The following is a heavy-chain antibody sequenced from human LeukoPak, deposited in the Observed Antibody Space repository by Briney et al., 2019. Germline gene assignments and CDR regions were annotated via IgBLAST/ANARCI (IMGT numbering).Heavy chain of an antibody. CDR2: ISSSGSTI. CDR1: GFTFSSYE. CDR3: AQSSRFRGWMIDY. Sequence: GGALRLSCAASGFTFSSYEMNWVRQAPGKGLEWVSYISSSGSTIYYADSVKGRFTISRDNAKNSLYLQMNSLRAEDTAVYYCAQSSRFRGWMIDYWGQGTLVTVSS. J-gene: IGHJ4*02. D-gene: IGHD3-22*01. V-gene: IGHV3-48*03.